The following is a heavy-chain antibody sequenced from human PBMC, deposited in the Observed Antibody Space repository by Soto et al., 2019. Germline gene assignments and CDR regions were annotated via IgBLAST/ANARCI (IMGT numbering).Heavy chain of an antibody. CDR2: IYSGGST. V-gene: IGHV3-53*01. Sequence: LRLSFAASGFTVSSNYMSWVRQAPGKGLEWVSVIYSGGSTYYADSVKRRFTISRDNSKSTLYLQMNSLRAEDTAVYYCARDRNDAFDIWGQGTMVTVSS. CDR1: GFTVSSNY. CDR3: ARDRNDAFDI. J-gene: IGHJ3*02.